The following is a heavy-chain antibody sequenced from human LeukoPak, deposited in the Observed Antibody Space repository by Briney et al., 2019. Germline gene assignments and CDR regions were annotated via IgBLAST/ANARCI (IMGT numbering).Heavy chain of an antibody. CDR1: GFTFSSYA. D-gene: IGHD6-13*01. CDR3: AKPARVGAVDY. V-gene: IGHV3-23*01. J-gene: IGHJ4*02. Sequence: GGSLRLSCAASGFTFSSYAMSWVRQAPGKGLEWVSAISGSSGNTHYADSVKGRFTISRDNSKNTLYLQTNSLRAEDTAKYYCAKPARVGAVDYWGQGTLVTVSS. CDR2: ISGSSGNT.